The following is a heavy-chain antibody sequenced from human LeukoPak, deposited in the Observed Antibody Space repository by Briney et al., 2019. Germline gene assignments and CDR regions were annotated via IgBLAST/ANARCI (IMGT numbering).Heavy chain of an antibody. J-gene: IGHJ2*01. CDR3: AKDKVELLFWYFDL. CDR1: GFTFDDYA. Sequence: SLRLSCAASGFTFDDYAMHWVRQAPGKGLEWVSGISWNSGSIGYADSVKGRFTISRDNAKNSLYLQMNSLRAEDTALYYCAKDKVELLFWYFDLWGRGTLVTVSS. CDR2: ISWNSGSI. V-gene: IGHV3-9*01. D-gene: IGHD1-7*01.